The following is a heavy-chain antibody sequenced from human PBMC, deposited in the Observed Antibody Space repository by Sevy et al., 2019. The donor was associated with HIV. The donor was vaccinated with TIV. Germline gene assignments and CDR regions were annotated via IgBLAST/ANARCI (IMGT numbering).Heavy chain of an antibody. D-gene: IGHD2-2*01. CDR3: ARQDIIVSSSPRSKTLHY. Sequence: SETLSLICTVSGGSISGSNYYWGWIGQPPGEGLEWIGSIDFSGRAYNNPSLNSRVTISVDTSKNQFSLRLSSVTAADTAVYYCARQDIIVSSSPRSKTLHYWGQGTSVTVSS. CDR1: GGSISGSNYY. J-gene: IGHJ4*02. V-gene: IGHV4-39*01. CDR2: IDFSGRA.